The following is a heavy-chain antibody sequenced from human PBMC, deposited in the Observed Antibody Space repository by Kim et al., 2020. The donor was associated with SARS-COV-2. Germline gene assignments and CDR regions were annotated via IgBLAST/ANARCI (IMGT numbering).Heavy chain of an antibody. D-gene: IGHD6-19*01. J-gene: IGHJ4*02. CDR2: IRSKANNYAT. CDR1: GFTFSGSA. V-gene: IGHV3-73*01. CDR3: TRREGAGTGDY. Sequence: GGSLRLSCATSGFTFSGSAIHWVRQASGKGLERVGRIRSKANNYATAYGASVKGRFTISRDESKNTAYLQMNSLKTEDTALYYCTRREGAGTGDYWGQGTLVTVSS.